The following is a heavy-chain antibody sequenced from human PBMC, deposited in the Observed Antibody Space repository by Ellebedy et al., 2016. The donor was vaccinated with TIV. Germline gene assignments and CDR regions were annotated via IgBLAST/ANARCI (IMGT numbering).Heavy chain of an antibody. CDR2: ISDSGGNT. D-gene: IGHD4-23*01. CDR3: ARDPVGVGPAFDI. CDR1: GFTFSSYA. V-gene: IGHV3-23*01. J-gene: IGHJ3*02. Sequence: GESLKIPCVASGFTFSSYAMCWVRQAPGKGLEWVSTISDSGGNTYYADSVKGRFTISRDNYKNTLYLQMNSLRAEDTAVYYCARDPVGVGPAFDIWGQGTMVTVSS.